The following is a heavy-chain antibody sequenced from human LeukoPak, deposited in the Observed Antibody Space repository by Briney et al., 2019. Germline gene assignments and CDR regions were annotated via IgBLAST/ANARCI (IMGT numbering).Heavy chain of an antibody. J-gene: IGHJ4*02. Sequence: GRSLRLSCAASGLTFSSYAMHWVRQAPGKGLEWVALISYDGRNKYLADSVKGRFTISRDNSKNTLYLQMNSLRAEDTAVYYWASRQQQNNYWGQETLVTVSS. CDR1: GLTFSSYA. V-gene: IGHV3-30*04. CDR2: ISYDGRNK. CDR3: ASRQQQNNY. D-gene: IGHD6-13*01.